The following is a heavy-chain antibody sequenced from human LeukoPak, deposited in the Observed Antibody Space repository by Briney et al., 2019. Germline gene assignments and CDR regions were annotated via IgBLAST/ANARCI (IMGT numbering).Heavy chain of an antibody. D-gene: IGHD1-20*01. V-gene: IGHV3-64D*06. CDR3: VKDRYNWKSGAGIDY. Sequence: PGGSLRLSCSASGFTFSSYAMHWVRQAPGKGLEYVSAISGNGGSTYYADSVKGRFTLSRDNSMNTLYLQMSSLRVEDTAVYYCVKDRYNWKSGAGIDYWGQGTLVTVSS. J-gene: IGHJ4*02. CDR1: GFTFSSYA. CDR2: ISGNGGST.